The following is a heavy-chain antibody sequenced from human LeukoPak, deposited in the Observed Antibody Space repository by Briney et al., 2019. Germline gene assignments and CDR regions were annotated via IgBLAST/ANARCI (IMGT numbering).Heavy chain of an antibody. CDR2: INPNSGGT. J-gene: IGHJ4*02. CDR1: GYTFTVYY. V-gene: IGHV1-2*02. Sequence: ASVKVSCKACGYTFTVYYIHWVRQAPGHGLDFIVWINPNSGGTNYAQKFQGRVTMTRDTSISTAYMELSRLRSDDTAVYYCARDVKQWLVSSPYWGQGTLVTVSS. CDR3: ARDVKQWLVSSPY. D-gene: IGHD6-19*01.